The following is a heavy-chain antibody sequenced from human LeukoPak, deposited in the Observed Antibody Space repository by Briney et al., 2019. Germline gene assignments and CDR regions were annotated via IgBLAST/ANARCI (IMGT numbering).Heavy chain of an antibody. Sequence: GGSLRLSCAAPGFSFSDNYMDWVRQAPGRGLEWVGRIRNKANSYTTDYAASVRGRFTISRDDSKNSLYLEMNSLKTEDTAVFYCAREYYSRLDYWGQGTLVTVSS. CDR2: IRNKANSYTT. V-gene: IGHV3-72*01. CDR3: AREYYSRLDY. D-gene: IGHD3-10*01. CDR1: GFSFSDNY. J-gene: IGHJ4*02.